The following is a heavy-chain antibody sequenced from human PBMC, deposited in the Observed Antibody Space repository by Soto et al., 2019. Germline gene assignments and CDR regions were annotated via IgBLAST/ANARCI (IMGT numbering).Heavy chain of an antibody. CDR3: AKDYYYDSSGYLDLGY. CDR1: GYTFTSYG. CDR2: ISAYNGNT. V-gene: IGHV1-18*01. Sequence: ASVKVSCKASGYTFTSYGISWVRQAPGQGLEWMGWISAYNGNTNYAQKLQGRVTMTTDTSTSTAYMELRSLRSDDTAVYYCAKDYYYDSSGYLDLGYWGQGTLVTVSS. D-gene: IGHD3-22*01. J-gene: IGHJ4*02.